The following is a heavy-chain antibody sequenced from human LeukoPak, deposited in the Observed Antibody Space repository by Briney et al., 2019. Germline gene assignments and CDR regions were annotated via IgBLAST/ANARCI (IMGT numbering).Heavy chain of an antibody. CDR3: TRSSGWWSLDY. Sequence: SETLSLTCTVSGDSISSSNWWNWVRLPPGKGLDWIGEISHTGSTRYSPSLKDRVTISKDNSKNQFSLKLNSVTAADTATYYCTRSSGWWSLDYWGQGALVTVSS. CDR1: GDSISSSNW. D-gene: IGHD6-19*01. CDR2: ISHTGST. V-gene: IGHV4-4*02. J-gene: IGHJ4*02.